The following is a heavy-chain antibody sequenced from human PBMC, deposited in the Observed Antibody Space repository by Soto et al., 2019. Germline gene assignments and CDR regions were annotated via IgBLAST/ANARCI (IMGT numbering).Heavy chain of an antibody. CDR2: IDPSDSYT. J-gene: IGHJ6*02. CDR3: ASPLAGYYYYGMDV. CDR1: GYSFTSYW. V-gene: IGHV5-10-1*01. Sequence: GESLKIFCKGSGYSFTSYWISWVRQMPGKGLEWMGRIDPSDSYTNYSPSFQGHVTISADKSISTAYLQWSSLKASDTAMYYCASPLAGYYYYGMDVWGQGTTVTVSS.